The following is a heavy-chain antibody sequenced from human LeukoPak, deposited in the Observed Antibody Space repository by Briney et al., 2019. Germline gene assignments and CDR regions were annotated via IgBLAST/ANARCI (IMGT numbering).Heavy chain of an antibody. V-gene: IGHV3-15*01. J-gene: IGHJ3*02. CDR2: IKSKTDGGTT. Sequence: GGSLRLSCAASGFTFSNAWMSWVRQAPGKGLEWVGRIKSKTDGGTTDYAAPVKGRFTISRDDSKNTLYLQMNSLKTEDTAVYYCTTDNPTSWIQLLYDAFDIWGQGTMVTVSS. CDR3: TTDNPTSWIQLLYDAFDI. CDR1: GFTFSNAW. D-gene: IGHD5-18*01.